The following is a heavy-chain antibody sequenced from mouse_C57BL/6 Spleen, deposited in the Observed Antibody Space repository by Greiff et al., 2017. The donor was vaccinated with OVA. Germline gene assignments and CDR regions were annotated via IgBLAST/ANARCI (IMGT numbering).Heavy chain of an antibody. Sequence: VQLQQSGPELVKPGDSVKISCKASGYSFTGYFMNWVMQSHGKSLEWIGRINPYNGDTFYNQKFKGKATLTVDKSSSTAHMALRSLTSEDAAVYYCASSQEGLTTVGFDYWGQGTTLTVSS. CDR3: ASSQEGLTTVGFDY. J-gene: IGHJ2*01. CDR2: INPYNGDT. CDR1: GYSFTGYF. V-gene: IGHV1-20*01. D-gene: IGHD1-1*01.